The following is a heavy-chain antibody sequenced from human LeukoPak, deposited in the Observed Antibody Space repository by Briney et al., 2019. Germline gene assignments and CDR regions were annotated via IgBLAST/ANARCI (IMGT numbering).Heavy chain of an antibody. D-gene: IGHD2-2*01. CDR2: ISYDGSNK. J-gene: IGHJ4*02. V-gene: IGHV3-30*14. Sequence: GRSLRLSCAASGFTFRNYAMHWVRQAPGKGLEWVAVISYDGSNKYYADSVKGRFTISRDNSKNTLYLQMNSLRAEDTAVYYCARAGCSSTSCFWGGTGFDYWGQGTLVTVSS. CDR3: ARAGCSSTSCFWGGTGFDY. CDR1: GFTFRNYA.